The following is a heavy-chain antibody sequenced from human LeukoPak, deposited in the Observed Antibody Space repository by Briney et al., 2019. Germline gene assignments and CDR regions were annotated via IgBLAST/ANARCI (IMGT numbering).Heavy chain of an antibody. J-gene: IGHJ4*02. Sequence: SETLSLTCAVSGGSVSGYYWTWIRQPPGKGLEWIGQIYHSGSTNYNPSLKSRVTMSVDTSKNQFSLNLSSVTAADTAVYYCARGTKEVNFEIVAAAIRGRGSFNYWGQGTLVTVSS. D-gene: IGHD2-2*01. CDR3: ARGTKEVNFEIVAAAIRGRGSFNY. CDR2: IYHSGST. V-gene: IGHV4-34*01. CDR1: GGSVSGYY.